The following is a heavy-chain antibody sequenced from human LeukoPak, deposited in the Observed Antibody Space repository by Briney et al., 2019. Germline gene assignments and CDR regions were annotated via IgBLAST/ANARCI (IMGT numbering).Heavy chain of an antibody. V-gene: IGHV4-39*01. CDR1: GASVTATNYY. J-gene: IGHJ5*01. Sequence: SETLSLTCTVSGASVTATNYYWAWLRQPPGKGLEWLGTVSYNDITYYNPSLVGRFAVSLCTSKTRFSLDLTSVTTEDTAVYFCARNLLGLPSDSWGRGILVTVTS. D-gene: IGHD1-7*01. CDR2: VSYNDIT. CDR3: ARNLLGLPSDS.